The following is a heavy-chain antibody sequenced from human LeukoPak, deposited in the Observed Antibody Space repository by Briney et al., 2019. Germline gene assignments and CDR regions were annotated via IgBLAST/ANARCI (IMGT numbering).Heavy chain of an antibody. CDR1: GFTFSSYS. CDR3: ARAHYYESSGYSGAVDFDI. V-gene: IGHV3-48*04. D-gene: IGHD3-22*01. CDR2: ITSSSSTI. Sequence: GGSLRLSCAASGFTFSSYSMNWVRQAPGKGLEWVSYITSSSSTIYYADSVKGRFTISRGNAKNSLYLQMNSLRAEDTAVYYCARAHYYESSGYSGAVDFDIWGQGTKVTVSS. J-gene: IGHJ3*02.